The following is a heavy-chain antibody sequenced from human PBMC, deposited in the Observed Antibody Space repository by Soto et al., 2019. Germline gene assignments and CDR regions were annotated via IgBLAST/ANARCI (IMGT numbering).Heavy chain of an antibody. Sequence: PGGSLRLSCSASGFTFSSYAMHWVRQAPGKGLEYVSAISSNGGSTYYADSVKGRFTISRDNSKNTLYLLMNSLRAEDTALYYCAKQRADYGSGADTFYFDSWGQGALVTVSS. CDR2: ISSNGGST. CDR3: AKQRADYGSGADTFYFDS. CDR1: GFTFSSYA. V-gene: IGHV3-64*04. J-gene: IGHJ4*02. D-gene: IGHD3-10*01.